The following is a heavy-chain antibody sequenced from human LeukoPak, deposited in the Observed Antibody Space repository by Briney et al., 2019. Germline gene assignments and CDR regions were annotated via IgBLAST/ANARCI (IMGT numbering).Heavy chain of an antibody. D-gene: IGHD2-2*01. CDR3: ARCSSTTRDAFDI. CDR2: IYYSGST. Sequence: PSETLSLTCTVSGGSISSYYWSWIRQPPGKGLEWIGYIYYSGSTNYNPSLKSRVTISVDTSKNQFSLKLSSVTAADTAAYYCARCSSTTRDAFDIWGQGTMVTVSS. CDR1: GGSISSYY. J-gene: IGHJ3*02. V-gene: IGHV4-59*01.